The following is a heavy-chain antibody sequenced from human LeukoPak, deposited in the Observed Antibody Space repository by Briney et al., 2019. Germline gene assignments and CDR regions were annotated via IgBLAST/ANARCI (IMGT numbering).Heavy chain of an antibody. CDR1: GFGFSSHW. Sequence: GESLRLSCAASGFGFSSHWMHWVRQAPGKGLVWVSRTNSDGSVRNYADSVEGRFIISRDNAKNTLYLQMNSLRAEDTAVYYCARTPGGYSYGLYYFDYWGQGTLVTVSS. CDR3: ARTPGGYSYGLYYFDY. CDR2: TNSDGSVR. D-gene: IGHD5-18*01. V-gene: IGHV3-74*01. J-gene: IGHJ4*02.